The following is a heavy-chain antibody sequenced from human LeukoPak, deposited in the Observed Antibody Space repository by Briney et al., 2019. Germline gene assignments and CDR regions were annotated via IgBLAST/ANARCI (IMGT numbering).Heavy chain of an antibody. Sequence: ETLSLTCAVSGGSISSNNWWSWVRQPPGKGLEWVSYISSSSSTIYYADSVKGRFTISRDNAKNSLYLQMNSLRAEDTAVYYCARDGVNWSIDAFDIWGQGTMVTVSS. D-gene: IGHD1-1*01. CDR1: GGSISSNN. CDR3: ARDGVNWSIDAFDI. V-gene: IGHV3-48*04. J-gene: IGHJ3*02. CDR2: ISSSSSTI.